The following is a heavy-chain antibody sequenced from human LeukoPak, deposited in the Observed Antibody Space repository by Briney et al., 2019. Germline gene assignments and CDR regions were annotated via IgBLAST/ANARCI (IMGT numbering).Heavy chain of an antibody. D-gene: IGHD6-13*01. CDR3: ARGGTLYSSSWYYFDY. CDR1: GDSIGSFY. CDR2: IYYSGST. Sequence: SETLSLTCTVSGDSIGSFYWNWMRQPPGKGLEWIGYIYYSGSTNYNPSLKSRVTISIDTSKNQFSLKLNSLTAADTAVYYCARGGTLYSSSWYYFDYWGQGTLVTVSS. V-gene: IGHV4-59*01. J-gene: IGHJ4*02.